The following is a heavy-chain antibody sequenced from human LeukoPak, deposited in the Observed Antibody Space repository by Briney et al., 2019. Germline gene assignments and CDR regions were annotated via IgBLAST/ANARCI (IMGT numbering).Heavy chain of an antibody. Sequence: PGRSLRLSCAASGFTFSHYGMHWVRQAAGRGLEWVAVIWNDGSNKYYADSVKGRFTISRDNSQNTVDLHMNSLRAEDTAVYYCAKDAQRGFDYSNSLEYWGQGTLVTISS. CDR2: IWNDGSNK. CDR1: GFTFSHYG. J-gene: IGHJ4*02. V-gene: IGHV3-33*06. D-gene: IGHD4-11*01. CDR3: AKDAQRGFDYSNSLEY.